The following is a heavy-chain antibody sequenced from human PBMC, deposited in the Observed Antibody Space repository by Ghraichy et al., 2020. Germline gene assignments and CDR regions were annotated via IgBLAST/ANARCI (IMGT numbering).Heavy chain of an antibody. CDR1: GYIFTGQY. D-gene: IGHD1-7*01. V-gene: IGHV1-2*02. CDR3: ARDLRLENWSYVGTFDS. CDR2: INPNSGDT. Sequence: ASVKVSCKASGYIFTGQYMHWVRQAPGQGLEWMGWINPNSGDTNYAQKFQGRVTMTRDTSISTGYMEPSSLRSDDTAVYYCARDLRLENWSYVGTFDSWGQGTLVTVSS. J-gene: IGHJ5*01.